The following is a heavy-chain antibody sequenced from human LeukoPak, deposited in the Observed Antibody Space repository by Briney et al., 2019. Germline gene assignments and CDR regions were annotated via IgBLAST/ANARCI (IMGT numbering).Heavy chain of an antibody. V-gene: IGHV1-18*01. D-gene: IGHD3-3*01. CDR1: GYTFTSYG. CDR2: ISAYNGNT. Sequence: GASVKVSFKASGYTFTSYGISWVRQAPGQGLEWMGWISAYNGNTNYAQKLQGSVTMTTDTSTSTAYMELRSLRSDDTAVYYCARAPIIRPTYYDFWSGYSNYYFDYWGQGTLVTVSS. CDR3: ARAPIIRPTYYDFWSGYSNYYFDY. J-gene: IGHJ4*02.